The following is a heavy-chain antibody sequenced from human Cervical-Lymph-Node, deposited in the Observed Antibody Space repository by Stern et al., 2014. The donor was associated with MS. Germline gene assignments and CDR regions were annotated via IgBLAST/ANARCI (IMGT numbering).Heavy chain of an antibody. J-gene: IGHJ4*02. Sequence: QVQLVESGPGLVKPSETLSLTCTVSGGSVSSDAYYWSWIRQSPGKGLEWIGYIYHSGSSSYNPFLKSRVTMSVDTSKNQFSLRLTSVTAADTAVYYCGKQVREWGRGTLVTVSS. CDR3: GKQVRE. V-gene: IGHV4-61*08. CDR2: IYHSGSS. CDR1: GGSVSSDAYY.